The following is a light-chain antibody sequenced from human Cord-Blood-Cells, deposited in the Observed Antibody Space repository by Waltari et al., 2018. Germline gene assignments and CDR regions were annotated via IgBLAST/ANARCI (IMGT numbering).Light chain of an antibody. CDR3: QQYNNWPPLT. CDR2: GSS. Sequence: EIVVTQPPGTLSVSRGARATLSCRASQSVRSNLAGYQQKPGQGPRLRIYGSSIRDTGIPARFSGSGSGTEFTLTISSLQSEDFALYYCQQYNNWPPLTFGGGTKVEI. J-gene: IGKJ4*01. CDR1: QSVRSN. V-gene: IGKV3D-15*01.